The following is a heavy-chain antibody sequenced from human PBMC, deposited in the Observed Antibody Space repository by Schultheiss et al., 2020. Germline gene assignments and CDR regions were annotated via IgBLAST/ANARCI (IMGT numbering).Heavy chain of an antibody. V-gene: IGHV3-30-3*01. CDR1: GFTFSSYP. CDR3: AKGCVESSYYYYGMDV. Sequence: GGSLRLSCAASGFTFSSYPMHWVRQAPGKGLEWVAVISYDGSNKYYADSVKGRFTISRDNSKNTLYLQMNSLRAEDTAVYYCAKGCVESSYYYYGMDVWGQGTTVTVSS. CDR2: ISYDGSNK. J-gene: IGHJ6*02.